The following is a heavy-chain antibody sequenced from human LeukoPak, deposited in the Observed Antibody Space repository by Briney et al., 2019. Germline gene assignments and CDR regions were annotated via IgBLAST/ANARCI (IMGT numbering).Heavy chain of an antibody. CDR3: ARVATSSLDY. CDR1: VFTFSSYG. Sequence: GLSLRLSCAASVFTFSSYGMHWVRQAPGKGLDWVALVWYDGSKNYYGESVKGRFTLSRDNVQNTLHLQVNSLRAEDTAVYYCARVATSSLDYWGQGTLVTVPS. CDR2: VWYDGSKN. J-gene: IGHJ4*02. V-gene: IGHV3-33*01. D-gene: IGHD2-2*01.